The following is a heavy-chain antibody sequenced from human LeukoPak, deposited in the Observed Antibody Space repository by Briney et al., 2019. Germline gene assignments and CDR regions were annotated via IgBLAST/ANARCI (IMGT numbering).Heavy chain of an antibody. CDR3: ARGNVLWIVAAYCFDY. CDR2: INHSGST. J-gene: IGHJ4*02. Sequence: SETLSLTCAVYGGSFSGYYWSWIRQPPGKGLEWIGEINHSGSTNYNPSLKSRVTISVDTSKNQFSLKLSSVTAADTAVYYCARGNVLWIVAAYCFDYWGQGTLVTVSS. D-gene: IGHD2-15*01. CDR1: GGSFSGYY. V-gene: IGHV4-34*01.